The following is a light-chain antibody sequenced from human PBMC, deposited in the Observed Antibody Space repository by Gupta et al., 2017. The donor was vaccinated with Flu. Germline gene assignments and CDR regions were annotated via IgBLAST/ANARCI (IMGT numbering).Light chain of an antibody. CDR1: NIGSRS. V-gene: IGLV3-21*02. Sequence: GQTASITCGGDNIGSRSVQWHQQRPGQAPLLVVYEDGARPAGIPERFSGSNSGNTATLTISRVEAGDEADYYCQVWDSSTELVIFGGGTKLTVL. J-gene: IGLJ2*01. CDR2: EDG. CDR3: QVWDSSTELVI.